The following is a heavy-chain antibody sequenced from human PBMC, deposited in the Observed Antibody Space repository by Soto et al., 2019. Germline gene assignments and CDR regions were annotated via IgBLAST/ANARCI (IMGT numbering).Heavy chain of an antibody. Sequence: PVGSLRLSCAASGFAFSSYSMNWVRQAPGKGLEWVSSISSSSSYIYYADSVKGRFTISRDNAKNSLYLQMNSLRAEDTAVYYCARDYYYDSSGYYAGFDYWGQGTLVTVSS. CDR2: ISSSSSYI. V-gene: IGHV3-21*01. J-gene: IGHJ4*02. CDR1: GFAFSSYS. D-gene: IGHD3-22*01. CDR3: ARDYYYDSSGYYAGFDY.